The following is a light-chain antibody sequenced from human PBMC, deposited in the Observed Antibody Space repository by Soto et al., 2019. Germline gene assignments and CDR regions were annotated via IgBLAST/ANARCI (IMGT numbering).Light chain of an antibody. CDR3: QQCNSWPWT. Sequence: EIVMTHSPATLSVSPGERATLSCRASQSVSSNLAWYQQKPGQAPKLLIYGASTRATGIPARFSGSGSGTEFTLTIRSLQSEDFAVYYCQQCNSWPWTFGQGTKVEIK. CDR1: QSVSSN. J-gene: IGKJ1*01. V-gene: IGKV3-15*01. CDR2: GAS.